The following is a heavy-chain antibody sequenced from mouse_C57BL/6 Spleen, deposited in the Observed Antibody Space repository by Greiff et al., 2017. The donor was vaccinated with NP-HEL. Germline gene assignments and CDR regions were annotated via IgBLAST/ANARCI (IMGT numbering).Heavy chain of an antibody. D-gene: IGHD2-2*01. J-gene: IGHJ3*01. Sequence: VQLQQPGAELVKPGASVKLSCKASGYTFTSYWMHWVKQRPGQGLEWIGRIHPNRGSTNYNEKFKNKATLTVDKSSSTAYMQLSSLTSEDSAVYYCARGGLPLFAYWGHGTLVSVSA. CDR2: IHPNRGST. V-gene: IGHV1-64*01. CDR1: GYTFTSYW. CDR3: ARGGLPLFAY.